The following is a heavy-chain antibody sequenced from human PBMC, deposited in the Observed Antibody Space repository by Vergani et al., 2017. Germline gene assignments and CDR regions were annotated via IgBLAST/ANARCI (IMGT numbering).Heavy chain of an antibody. Sequence: VQLLESGGGLVQPGGSLRLSCAASGFTFSSYAMHWVRQAPGKGLEWVAVISYDGSNKYYADSVKGRFTISRDNSKNTLYLQMNSLRAEDTAVYYCANRNYGGKGYWGQGTLVTVSS. J-gene: IGHJ4*02. CDR1: GFTFSSYA. V-gene: IGHV3-30*07. CDR2: ISYDGSNK. D-gene: IGHD4-23*01. CDR3: ANRNYGGKGY.